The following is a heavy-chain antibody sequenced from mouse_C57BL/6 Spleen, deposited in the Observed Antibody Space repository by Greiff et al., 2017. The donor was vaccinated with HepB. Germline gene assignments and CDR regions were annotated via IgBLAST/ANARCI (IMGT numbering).Heavy chain of an antibody. D-gene: IGHD1-1*01. CDR3: TRRYFY. V-gene: IGHV1-15*01. CDR1: GYTFTDYE. Sequence: QVQLQQSGAELVRPGASVTLSCKASGYTFTDYEMHWVKQTPVHGLEWIGAIDPETGGTAYNQKFKGKAILTADKSSSTAYRELRSLTSEDSAVYYCTRRYFYWGQGTSVTVSS. J-gene: IGHJ4*01. CDR2: IDPETGGT.